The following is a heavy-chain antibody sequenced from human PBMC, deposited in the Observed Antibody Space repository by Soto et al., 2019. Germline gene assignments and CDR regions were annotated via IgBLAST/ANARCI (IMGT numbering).Heavy chain of an antibody. J-gene: IGHJ4*02. D-gene: IGHD1-26*01. V-gene: IGHV3-30-3*01. CDR1: GFTFSNYA. Sequence: QVQLVESGGGVVQPGRSLRLSCAASGFTFSNYAIHWVRQAPGKGLEWVAVISYEGNNKYYADSVKGRFTISRDNSKNTLYMQMNSLRPEDTAVYYCAKEDSGSYFGQVDSWGQGTLVTVSS. CDR2: ISYEGNNK. CDR3: AKEDSGSYFGQVDS.